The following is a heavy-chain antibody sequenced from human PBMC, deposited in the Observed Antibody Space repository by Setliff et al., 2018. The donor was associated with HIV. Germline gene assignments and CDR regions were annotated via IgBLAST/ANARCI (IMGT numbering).Heavy chain of an antibody. CDR3: ARVSKTYWYSIPRDYYHHMDV. D-gene: IGHD2-8*02. J-gene: IGHJ6*03. Sequence: SVKVSCKASGGTFSNYGMSWVRQAPGQGLEWMGGIIPISGTANYAQKFQGRVTMTRDTSKNQFSLKLSSVSAADTAVYYCARVSKTYWYSIPRDYYHHMDVWGKGTTVTVSS. CDR1: GGTFSNYG. V-gene: IGHV1-69*05. CDR2: IIPISGTA.